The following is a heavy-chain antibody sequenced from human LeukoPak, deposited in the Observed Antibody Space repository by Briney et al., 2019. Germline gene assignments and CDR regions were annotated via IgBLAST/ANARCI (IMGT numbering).Heavy chain of an antibody. CDR1: GGSISSYY. Sequence: SETLSLTCTVSGGSISSYYWGWIRQPPGKGLEWIGYIHYSGSTNHNPSLKSRVTISVDTSKNQFSLKLSSVTAADTAVYYCASGDYGDFSRFDFWGQGTLVTVSS. V-gene: IGHV4-59*08. D-gene: IGHD4-17*01. CDR3: ASGDYGDFSRFDF. CDR2: IHYSGST. J-gene: IGHJ4*02.